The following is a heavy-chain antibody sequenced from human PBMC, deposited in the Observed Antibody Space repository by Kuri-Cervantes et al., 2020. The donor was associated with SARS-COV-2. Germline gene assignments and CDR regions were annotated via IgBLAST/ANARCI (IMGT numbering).Heavy chain of an antibody. V-gene: IGHV4-59*01. CDR3: AHLEGYYDSSGYYDY. CDR2: INYSGST. J-gene: IGHJ4*02. CDR1: GCSISSYY. Sequence: SELLSPTCTLPGCSISSYYWSWIRQPPGKGREWILYINYSGSTNYNPSLKSRVTISVDTSKNQFSLKLNSVTAADTAVYYCAHLEGYYDSSGYYDYWGQGTLVTVSS. D-gene: IGHD3-22*01.